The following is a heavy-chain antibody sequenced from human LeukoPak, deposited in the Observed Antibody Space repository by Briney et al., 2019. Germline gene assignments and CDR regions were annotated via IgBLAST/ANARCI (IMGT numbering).Heavy chain of an antibody. CDR1: GGTFTSYD. V-gene: IGHV1-8*01. J-gene: IGHJ4*02. Sequence: ASVKVSCKASGGTFTSYDINWVRQATGQGLEWMGWMNPNSGNTGYAQKFQGRVTMTRNTSISTAYMELSSLRSEDTAVYYCARSGVGYCSGGSCLDYWGQGTLVTVSS. CDR3: ARSGVGYCSGGSCLDY. CDR2: MNPNSGNT. D-gene: IGHD2-15*01.